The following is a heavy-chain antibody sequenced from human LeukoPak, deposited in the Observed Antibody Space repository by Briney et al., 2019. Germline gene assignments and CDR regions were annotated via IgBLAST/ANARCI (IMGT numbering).Heavy chain of an antibody. CDR3: ARHLDYYDSRGYRAYDAFDI. CDR1: GGSFSGYY. D-gene: IGHD3-22*01. J-gene: IGHJ3*02. Sequence: SETLSLTCTVDGGSFSGYYWSWIRQPPGKGLEWIGEINHSGSTNYNPSLKSRVTISVDTSKNQFSLKLSSVTAADTAVYYCARHLDYYDSRGYRAYDAFDIWGQGTMVTVSS. CDR2: INHSGST. V-gene: IGHV4-34*01.